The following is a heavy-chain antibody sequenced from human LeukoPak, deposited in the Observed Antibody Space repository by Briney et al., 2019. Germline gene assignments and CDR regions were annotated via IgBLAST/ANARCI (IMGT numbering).Heavy chain of an antibody. CDR1: GFTFSSYG. CDR3: AREYDALNWFDP. CDR2: IWYDGSNK. Sequence: PGRSLRLSRAASGFTFSSYGMHWVRQAPGKGLEWVAVIWYDGSNKYYADSVKGRFTISRDNSKNTLYLQMNSLRAEDTAVYYCAREYDALNWFDPWGQGTLVTVSS. D-gene: IGHD3-16*01. V-gene: IGHV3-33*01. J-gene: IGHJ5*02.